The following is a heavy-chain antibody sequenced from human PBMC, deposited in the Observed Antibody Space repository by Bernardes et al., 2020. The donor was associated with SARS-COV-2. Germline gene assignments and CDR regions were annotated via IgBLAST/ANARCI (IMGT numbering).Heavy chain of an antibody. CDR3: ATPRGYSYGPLDY. J-gene: IGHJ4*02. V-gene: IGHV3-48*01. D-gene: IGHD5-18*01. Sequence: GGTLRLSCAASGFTFSTYSMNWVRQGPGKGLEWVSYISSSSSTIYYADSVKGRFTISRDNAKNSLYLQMNSLRAEDTAVYYCATPRGYSYGPLDYWGQGTLVTVSS. CDR1: GFTFSTYS. CDR2: ISSSSSTI.